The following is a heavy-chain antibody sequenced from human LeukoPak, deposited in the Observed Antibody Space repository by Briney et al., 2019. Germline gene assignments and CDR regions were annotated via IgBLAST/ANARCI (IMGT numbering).Heavy chain of an antibody. CDR2: INGDGSST. CDR1: GFNFRTYW. V-gene: IGHV3-74*01. J-gene: IGHJ5*02. Sequence: PGGSLRLSCAAPGFNFRTYWMHWVRQAPGKGLVWVSRINGDGSSTTYADSVKGRFTISRDNARNTLYLQMNSLRAEDTAVYYCARDQGYQLFDPWGQGTLVTVSS. D-gene: IGHD2-2*01. CDR3: ARDQGYQLFDP.